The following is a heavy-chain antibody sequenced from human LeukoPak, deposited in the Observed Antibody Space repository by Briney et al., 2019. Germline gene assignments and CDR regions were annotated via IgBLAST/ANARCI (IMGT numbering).Heavy chain of an antibody. D-gene: IGHD6-19*01. CDR3: AKARYSSGWYNFDY. J-gene: IGHJ4*02. CDR1: GFTFSNYV. Sequence: GGSLRLSCAASGFTFSNYVMNWVRQAPGKGLEWVSAISGSGGSTYYADSVKGRFTISRDNSKNTLYLQMNSLRAEDTAVYYCAKARYSSGWYNFDYWGQGTLVTVSS. V-gene: IGHV3-23*01. CDR2: ISGSGGST.